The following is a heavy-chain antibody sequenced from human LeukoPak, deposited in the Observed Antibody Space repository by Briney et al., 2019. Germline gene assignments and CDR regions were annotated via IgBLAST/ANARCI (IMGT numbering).Heavy chain of an antibody. Sequence: PSETLSLTCTVSGVSVRTSDYYWSWIRQPPGKGLEWIAYIRYSGNTYYNPSLKSRVTISIDMSKNQFSLKLSSVTAADTAVYYCARDYHGAYYYYGMDVWGQGTTVTVSS. CDR2: IRYSGNT. CDR3: ARDYHGAYYYYGMDV. D-gene: IGHD3-10*01. CDR1: GVSVRTSDYY. V-gene: IGHV4-30-4*02. J-gene: IGHJ6*02.